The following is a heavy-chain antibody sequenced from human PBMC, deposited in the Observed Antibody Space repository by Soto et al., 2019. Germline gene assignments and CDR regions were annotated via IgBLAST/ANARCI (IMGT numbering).Heavy chain of an antibody. V-gene: IGHV3-53*01. CDR3: ARLTEAERH. J-gene: IGHJ4*02. CDR2: LYNHGKT. Sequence: GGSLRLSCVVSGFIVSSSHMIWVRQAPGKGLEGVSILYNHGKTNYVDSVKGRFTITRDNSKNTVYLQMNSLRVEDTAVYYCARLTEAERHWGQGALVTVSS. D-gene: IGHD1-1*01. CDR1: GFIVSSSH.